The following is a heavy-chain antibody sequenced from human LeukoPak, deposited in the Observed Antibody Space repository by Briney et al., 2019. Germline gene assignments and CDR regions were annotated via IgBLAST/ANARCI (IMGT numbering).Heavy chain of an antibody. V-gene: IGHV4-34*01. CDR2: INHSGST. J-gene: IGHJ2*01. Sequence: ASETLSLTCAVYGGSFSGYYWSWIRQPPGKGLEWIGEINHSGSTNYNPSLKSRVTISVDTSKNQFSLKLSSVTAADTAVYYCARERYFDLWGRGTLVTVSS. CDR1: GGSFSGYY. CDR3: ARERYFDL.